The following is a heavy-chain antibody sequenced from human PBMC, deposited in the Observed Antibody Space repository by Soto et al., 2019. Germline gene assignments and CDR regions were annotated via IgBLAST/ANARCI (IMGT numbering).Heavy chain of an antibody. CDR3: ARLGRYCSGGRCYAWFDP. CDR2: IYYSGST. V-gene: IGHV4-59*08. CDR1: GGSISSDY. D-gene: IGHD2-15*01. Sequence: QVQLQESGPGLVKPSETLSLTCTVSGGSISSDYWSWIRQPPGKGLEWIGYIYYSGSTNYNPSLNSRVTISVDTSKNQFSLKLSSVTAADTAVYYCARLGRYCSGGRCYAWFDPWGQGTLVPVSS. J-gene: IGHJ5*02.